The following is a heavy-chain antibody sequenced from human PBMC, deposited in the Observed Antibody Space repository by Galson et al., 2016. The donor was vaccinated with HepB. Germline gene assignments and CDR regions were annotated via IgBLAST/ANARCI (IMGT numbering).Heavy chain of an antibody. D-gene: IGHD6-13*01. V-gene: IGHV4-59*01. CDR3: ARDMGSSWWESRGKWFDP. CDR2: IYYSGST. Sequence: EWIGNIYYSGSTNYNPSLKSRVTMSVDTSKNQFSLKLTSVTAADTAVYYCARDMGSSWWESRGKWFDPWGQGTLVTVSS. J-gene: IGHJ5*02.